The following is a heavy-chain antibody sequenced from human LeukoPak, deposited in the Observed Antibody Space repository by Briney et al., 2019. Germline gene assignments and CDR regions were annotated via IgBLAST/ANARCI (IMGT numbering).Heavy chain of an antibody. CDR2: IYYSGST. D-gene: IGHD3-10*01. J-gene: IGHJ3*02. Sequence: SETLSLTCTVSGGSISSGGYSWSWIRQHPGKGLEWIGYIYYSGSTYYNPSLKSRVTLSVDTSKNQFSLKLSSVTAADTAVYYCARSEFSAFDIWGQGTMVTVSS. CDR1: GGSISSGGYS. CDR3: ARSEFSAFDI. V-gene: IGHV4-31*03.